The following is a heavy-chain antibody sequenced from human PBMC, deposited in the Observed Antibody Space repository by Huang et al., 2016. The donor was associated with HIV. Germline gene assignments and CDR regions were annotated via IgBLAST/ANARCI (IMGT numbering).Heavy chain of an antibody. CDR2: MHYGGRT. Sequence: LLLRESGSGLVKTSETMSLSCTVAFASISGHSKYWTWVRQSPGKGLEWIARMHYGGRTYYNPSLKSRVSMLVDTSHNQRFSLTLAAVTAADTAVYFCASGPVIVSISRFYFEQWGPGIFVTV. CDR1: FASISGHSKY. CDR3: ASGPVIVSISRFYFEQ. J-gene: IGHJ4*02. V-gene: IGHV4-39*02. D-gene: IGHD3-22*01.